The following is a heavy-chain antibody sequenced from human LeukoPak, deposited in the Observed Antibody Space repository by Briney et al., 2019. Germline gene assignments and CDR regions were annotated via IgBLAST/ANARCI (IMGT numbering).Heavy chain of an antibody. J-gene: IGHJ3*02. Sequence: SVKVSSKASGGTFSSYAISWVRQAPGQGLEWMGGIIPIFGTANYAQKFQGRVTITTDESTSTAYMELSSLRSEDTAVYYCARDMEQQLVSGSAFDIWGQGTMVTVSS. V-gene: IGHV1-69*05. CDR3: ARDMEQQLVSGSAFDI. D-gene: IGHD6-13*01. CDR2: IIPIFGTA. CDR1: GGTFSSYA.